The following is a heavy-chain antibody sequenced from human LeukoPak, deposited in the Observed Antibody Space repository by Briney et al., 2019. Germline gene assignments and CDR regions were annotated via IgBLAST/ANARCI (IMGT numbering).Heavy chain of an antibody. CDR2: ISYDGNNE. J-gene: IGHJ3*02. D-gene: IGHD3-22*01. CDR3: ARDLGSITMILAVIAGAFDI. CDR1: EFTFSTYA. Sequence: PGGSLRLSCAASEFTFSTYALHWVRQAPGKGLEWVAVISYDGNNEYYADSVKGRFTISRDSSKNTLYLQMNSLIPEDTAVYYCARDLGSITMILAVIAGAFDIWGQGTMVTVSS. V-gene: IGHV3-30-3*01.